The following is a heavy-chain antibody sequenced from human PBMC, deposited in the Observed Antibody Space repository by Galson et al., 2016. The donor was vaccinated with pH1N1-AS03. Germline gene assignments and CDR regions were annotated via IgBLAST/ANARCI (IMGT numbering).Heavy chain of an antibody. Sequence: SVKVSCKASGGTFNTYAISWVRQAPGQGLEWMGGIISIFGTTNHAQKFQGRVTITADESTSSVYMELSSRRSEDTAVYYCARAQHPDIVGVTGGWFDPWGQGTLVTVSS. CDR1: GGTFNTYA. D-gene: IGHD1-26*01. V-gene: IGHV1-69*13. CDR2: IISIFGTT. CDR3: ARAQHPDIVGVTGGWFDP. J-gene: IGHJ5*02.